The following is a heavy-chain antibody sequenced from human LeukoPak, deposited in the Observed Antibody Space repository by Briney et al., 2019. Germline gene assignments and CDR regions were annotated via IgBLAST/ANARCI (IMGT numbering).Heavy chain of an antibody. Sequence: GESLKISCKGSGYIFTSYWIGWVRQMPGKGLEWMGIIYPGDSDTRYSPSFQGQVTISADKSISTAYLQWSSLKASDTAMYYCARGAAALYDAFDIWGQGTMVTVSS. CDR2: IYPGDSDT. D-gene: IGHD4/OR15-4a*01. V-gene: IGHV5-51*01. J-gene: IGHJ3*02. CDR1: GYIFTSYW. CDR3: ARGAAALYDAFDI.